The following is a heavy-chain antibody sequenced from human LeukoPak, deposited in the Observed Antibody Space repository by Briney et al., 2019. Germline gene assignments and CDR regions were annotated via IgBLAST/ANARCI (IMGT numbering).Heavy chain of an antibody. V-gene: IGHV3-23*01. CDR3: AKGIGFYDSSAYDY. D-gene: IGHD3-22*01. J-gene: IGHJ4*02. Sequence: GGSLRLSRAASGFTFSTYAMSWVRQAPGKGLEWVLAISGSGGLTYYADSVKGRFTISRDNSKNTLYLQMNSLRAEDAAVYYCAKGIGFYDSSAYDYWGQGTLVTVSS. CDR2: ISGSGGLT. CDR1: GFTFSTYA.